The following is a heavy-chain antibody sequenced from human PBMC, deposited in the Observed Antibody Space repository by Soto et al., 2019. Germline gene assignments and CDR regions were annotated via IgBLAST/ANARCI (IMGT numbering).Heavy chain of an antibody. CDR2: IYHSGST. CDR1: GGSISSSNW. D-gene: IGHD3-3*01. V-gene: IGHV4-4*02. Sequence: QVQLQESGPGLVKPSGTLSLTCAVSGGSISSSNWWSWVRQPPGKGLEWIGEIYHSGSTNYNPSLKSRVTISGDKSKNQFSLKLGSVTAADTAVYYCAALYDFWKWADYYGMDVWGQGTTVTVSS. CDR3: AALYDFWKWADYYGMDV. J-gene: IGHJ6*02.